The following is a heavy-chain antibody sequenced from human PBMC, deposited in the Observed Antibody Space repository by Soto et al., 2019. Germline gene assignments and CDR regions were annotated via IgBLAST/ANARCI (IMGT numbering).Heavy chain of an antibody. V-gene: IGHV3-33*03. J-gene: IGHJ4*02. CDR2: IWVYGNKR. CDR1: GHTFSDYG. Sequence: QPGGSLRLSCAVSGHTFSDYGLHWVRQPQRTGLEWVAFIWVYGNKRIYGDSVKDRFAASRVNTKDTLYLQMVSLRADEKAAYYFPTWRSTFNFVYWGLGALVTVSS. D-gene: IGHD1-26*01. CDR3: PTWRSTFNFVY.